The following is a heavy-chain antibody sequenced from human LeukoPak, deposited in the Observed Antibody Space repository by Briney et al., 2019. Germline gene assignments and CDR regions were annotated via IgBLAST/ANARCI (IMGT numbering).Heavy chain of an antibody. CDR3: ARDGGGWTYFDY. CDR2: ITGSGGRT. Sequence: GGSLRLSCAASGFTFSSCGMSWVRQAPGKGLEWVSSITGSGGRTYHADSVKGRFSISRDNSKTTLYLQMNSLRAEDTAVYYCARDGGGWTYFDYWGQGTQVTVSS. V-gene: IGHV3-23*01. CDR1: GFTFSSCG. D-gene: IGHD6-19*01. J-gene: IGHJ4*02.